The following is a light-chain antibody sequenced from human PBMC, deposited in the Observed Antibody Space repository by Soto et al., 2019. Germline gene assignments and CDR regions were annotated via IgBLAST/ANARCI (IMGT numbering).Light chain of an antibody. Sequence: DIQMSQSPSTPSSSLGDKVTITCPASQSINTWLAWYQQRPGRAPKLLIYDASSLQSGVPSRFSGSGSATEFTLTISSLQFDDSAIYYCQQYNTHSTFGQETRVDIK. J-gene: IGKJ1*01. V-gene: IGKV1-5*01. CDR2: DAS. CDR3: QQYNTHST. CDR1: QSINTW.